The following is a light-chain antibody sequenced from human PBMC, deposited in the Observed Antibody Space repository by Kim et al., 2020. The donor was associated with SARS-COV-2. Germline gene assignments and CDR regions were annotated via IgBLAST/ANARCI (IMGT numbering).Light chain of an antibody. Sequence: ASVGDRVTITCRASQSVSSWLAWYQQKPGKVPKLLIYKASSLESGVPSRFSGSGSGTEFTLTISSLQPDDFATYYCHQYNSYPWTFGQGTKVDIK. CDR1: QSVSSW. V-gene: IGKV1-5*03. J-gene: IGKJ1*01. CDR3: HQYNSYPWT. CDR2: KAS.